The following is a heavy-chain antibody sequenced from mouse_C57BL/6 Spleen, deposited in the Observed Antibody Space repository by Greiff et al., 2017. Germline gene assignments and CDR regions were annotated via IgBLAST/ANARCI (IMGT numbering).Heavy chain of an antibody. CDR3: ARGTTVPHYYAMDY. Sequence: VQLQQSGAELVRPGTSVKVSCKASGYAFTNYLIEWVKQRPGQGLEWIGVINPGSGGTNYNEKFKGKATLTADKSSSTAYMQLSSLTSEDSAVYFCARGTTVPHYYAMDYWGQGTSVTVSS. V-gene: IGHV1-54*01. CDR1: GYAFTNYL. J-gene: IGHJ4*01. D-gene: IGHD1-1*01. CDR2: INPGSGGT.